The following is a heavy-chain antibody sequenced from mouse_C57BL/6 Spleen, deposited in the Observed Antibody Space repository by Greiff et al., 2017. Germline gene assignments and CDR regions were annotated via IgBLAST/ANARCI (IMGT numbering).Heavy chain of an antibody. CDR1: GFSLTSYG. CDR3: AKADSWYFDG. Sequence: QVQLKESGPGLVAPSPSLSITCTVSGFSLTSYGVSWVRQPPGKGLEWLGVIWGDGSTNYHSALISRLSISKENSKSQVFLKLNSRQTDDTATYYCAKADSWYFDGWGTGTTVTVSS. V-gene: IGHV2-3*01. J-gene: IGHJ1*03. D-gene: IGHD2-4*01. CDR2: IWGDGST.